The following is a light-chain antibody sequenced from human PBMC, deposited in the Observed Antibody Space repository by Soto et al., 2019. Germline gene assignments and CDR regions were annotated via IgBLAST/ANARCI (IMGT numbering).Light chain of an antibody. CDR3: QTWGTGTRGV. CDR2: LNSDGSH. V-gene: IGLV4-69*01. Sequence: QLVLTQSPSASASPGASVKLTCTLSSGHSSYAIAWHQQQPEKGPRYLMKLNSDGSHSKGDGIPDRFSGSSSGAERYLTISSLQSEDEADYYCQTWGTGTRGVFGGGTKLTVL. CDR1: SGHSSYA. J-gene: IGLJ3*02.